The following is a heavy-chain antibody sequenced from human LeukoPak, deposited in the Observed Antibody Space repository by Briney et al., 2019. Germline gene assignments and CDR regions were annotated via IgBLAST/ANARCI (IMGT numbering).Heavy chain of an antibody. V-gene: IGHV4-34*01. CDR2: INHSGST. Sequence: SETLSLTCAVYGGSFSGYYWSWTRQPPGKGLEWIGEINHSGSTNYNPSLKSRVTISVDTSKNQFSLKLSSVTAADTAVYYCARVVPRSSSFDYWGQGTLVTVSS. J-gene: IGHJ4*02. D-gene: IGHD6-6*01. CDR3: ARVVPRSSSFDY. CDR1: GGSFSGYY.